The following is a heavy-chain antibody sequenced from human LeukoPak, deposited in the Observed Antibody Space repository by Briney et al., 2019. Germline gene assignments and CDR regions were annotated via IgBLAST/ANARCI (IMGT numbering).Heavy chain of an antibody. Sequence: PGGSLRLSCAASGFTFSSYGMHWVRQAPGKGLEWAAFIRYDGSNKYYADSVKGRFTNSRDNSKNTLYLQMNSLRAEDTAVYYCAKPPRGSTSLLDYWGQGTLVTVSS. J-gene: IGHJ4*02. CDR3: AKPPRGSTSLLDY. CDR2: IRYDGSNK. D-gene: IGHD2-2*01. CDR1: GFTFSSYG. V-gene: IGHV3-30*02.